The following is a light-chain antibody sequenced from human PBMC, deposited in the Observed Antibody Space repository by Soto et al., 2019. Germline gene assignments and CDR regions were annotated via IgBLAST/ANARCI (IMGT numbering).Light chain of an antibody. J-gene: IGKJ1*01. V-gene: IGKV3-15*01. CDR2: GAS. CDR1: QRVSIN. CDR3: QQYNICPSPCT. Sequence: EVVMTQSPATLSVSPGERATLSCRASQRVSINLAWYQHKPGQAPRLLIYGASTRATGIPARFSGSGSGTEFALTISSRQSEDFALEVCQQYNICPSPCTFGQGTKVDI.